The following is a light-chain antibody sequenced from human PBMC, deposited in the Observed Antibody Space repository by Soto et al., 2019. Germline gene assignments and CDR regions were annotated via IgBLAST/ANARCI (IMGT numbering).Light chain of an antibody. J-gene: IGKJ1*01. CDR1: QSISDT. Sequence: TQTPASLSASVGDRVPITCRASQSISDTLAWYQQKPGQAPRLLIYGASTRAPGFPARFSGSGSGTDFTLTISSLQSEDFAVYYCQQYNNWPWPVGQGTKVDI. CDR3: QQYNNWPWP. V-gene: IGKV3-15*01. CDR2: GAS.